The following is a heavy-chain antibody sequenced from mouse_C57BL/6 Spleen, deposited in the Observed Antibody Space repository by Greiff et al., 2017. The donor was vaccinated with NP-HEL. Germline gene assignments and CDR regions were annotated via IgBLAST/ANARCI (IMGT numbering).Heavy chain of an antibody. Sequence: EVQRVESGPGLVKPSQSLSLTCSVTGYSITSGYYWNWIRQFPGNKLEWMGYISYDGSNNYNPSLKNRISITRDTSKNQFFLKLNSVTTEDTATYYCARDYYGSSYEFAYWGQGTLVTVSA. V-gene: IGHV3-6*01. CDR3: ARDYYGSSYEFAY. CDR2: ISYDGSN. D-gene: IGHD1-1*01. CDR1: GYSITSGYY. J-gene: IGHJ3*01.